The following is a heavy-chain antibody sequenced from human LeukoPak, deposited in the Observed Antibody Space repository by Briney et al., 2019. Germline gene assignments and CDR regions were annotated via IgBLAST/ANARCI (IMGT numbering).Heavy chain of an antibody. J-gene: IGHJ4*02. CDR3: AREGEGYFDY. Sequence: PGGSLRLSCAASGFTFSSYWMNWVRQAPGKGLEWVANINQDGTEKYYVDSVKGRFTISRDNTKNSLYLQMNSLRAEDTAVYYCAREGEGYFDYWGQGTLVTVSS. CDR1: GFTFSSYW. V-gene: IGHV3-7*01. CDR2: INQDGTEK. D-gene: IGHD3-10*01.